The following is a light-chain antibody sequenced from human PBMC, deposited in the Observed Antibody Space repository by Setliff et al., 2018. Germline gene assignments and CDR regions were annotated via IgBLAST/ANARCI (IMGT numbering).Light chain of an antibody. V-gene: IGLV2-8*01. CDR2: EVS. Sequence: QSALTQPPSASGSPGQSVTISCTGTNSDVGGYSYVSWYQQRPGKAPKLLIYEVSKRPSGVPDRLSGSKSGNTASLTVSGLQAEDEADYYCSSYGGDNNSVFGTGTKGTVL. CDR3: SSYGGDNNSV. CDR1: NSDVGGYSY. J-gene: IGLJ1*01.